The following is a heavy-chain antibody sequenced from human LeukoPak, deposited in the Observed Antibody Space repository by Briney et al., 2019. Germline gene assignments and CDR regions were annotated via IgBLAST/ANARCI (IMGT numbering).Heavy chain of an antibody. CDR2: ISAYNGNT. J-gene: IGHJ4*02. V-gene: IGHV1-18*01. D-gene: IGHD3-22*01. CDR1: GYTFTSYG. CDR3: ARVGGYYYDSSGYYFGLYYFDY. Sequence: ASVKVSRKASGYTFTSYGISWVRQAPGQGLEWMGWISAYNGNTNYAQKLQGRVTMTTDTSTSTAYMELRSLRSDDTAVYYCARVGGYYYDSSGYYFGLYYFDYWGQGTLVTVSS.